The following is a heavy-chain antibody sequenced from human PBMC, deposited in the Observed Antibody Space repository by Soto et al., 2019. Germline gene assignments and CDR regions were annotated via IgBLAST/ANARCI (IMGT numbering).Heavy chain of an antibody. V-gene: IGHV1-69*12. J-gene: IGHJ5*02. CDR3: ARVRVAVAAPPSPNNWFDP. D-gene: IGHD6-19*01. Sequence: QVQLVQSGAEVKKPGSSVKVSCKASGGTFSSYAISWVRQAPGQGLEWMGGIIPIFGTANYAQKFQGRVTITADESTSTAYMELSSLRSEDTAVYYCARVRVAVAAPPSPNNWFDPWGQGTLVTVSS. CDR1: GGTFSSYA. CDR2: IIPIFGTA.